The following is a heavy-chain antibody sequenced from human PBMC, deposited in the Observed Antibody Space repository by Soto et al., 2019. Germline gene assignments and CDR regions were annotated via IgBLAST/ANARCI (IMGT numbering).Heavy chain of an antibody. CDR2: TYYRRST. Sequence: QVQLQESGPGLVKPSQTLSLTCTVSGCSISSGGYYWSWIRQHPGKGLEWIGYTYYRRSTYYNPSHKRRATLSVDTSKSQFPVKPTSVPAASRAVYYXXXXXXXXXXXXHDYWGQGSLVTASS. J-gene: IGHJ4*02. V-gene: IGHV4-31*03. CDR1: GCSISSGGYY. CDR3: XXXXXXXXXXXHDY.